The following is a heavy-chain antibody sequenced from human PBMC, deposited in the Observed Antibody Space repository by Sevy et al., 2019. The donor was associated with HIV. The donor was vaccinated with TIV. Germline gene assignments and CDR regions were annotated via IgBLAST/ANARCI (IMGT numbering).Heavy chain of an antibody. J-gene: IGHJ4*02. CDR3: ASSNWVTATNGFSKSYYFDY. V-gene: IGHV4-4*07. CDR1: GDSFSSYF. D-gene: IGHD7-27*01. Sequence: SETLSLTCTVSGDSFSSYFWAWIRQPAGKGLEWIGRINTSGSTNYNPSLEGRITMSVDTSKSQFSLKVTSLTAADTAIDFCASSNWVTATNGFSKSYYFDYWGRGSLVTVAS. CDR2: INTSGST.